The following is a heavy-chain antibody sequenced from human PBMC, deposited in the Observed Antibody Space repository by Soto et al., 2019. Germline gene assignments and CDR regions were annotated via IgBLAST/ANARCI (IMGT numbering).Heavy chain of an antibody. Sequence: SVKVSCKASGGTFSSYAISWVRQAPGQGLEWMGGIIPIFGTANYAQKFQGRVTITADESTSTAYMELSSLRSEDTAVYYCARGDCTNGVCYIPFDYWGQGALVTVSS. CDR2: IIPIFGTA. CDR3: ARGDCTNGVCYIPFDY. J-gene: IGHJ4*02. CDR1: GGTFSSYA. D-gene: IGHD2-8*01. V-gene: IGHV1-69*13.